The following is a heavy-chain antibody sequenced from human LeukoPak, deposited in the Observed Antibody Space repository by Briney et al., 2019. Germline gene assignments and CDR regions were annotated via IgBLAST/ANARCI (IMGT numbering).Heavy chain of an antibody. CDR3: AKVAGSGLGYFDY. D-gene: IGHD3-10*01. CDR1: GFTFSSYW. Sequence: GGSLRLSCAASGFTFSSYWMHWVRQAPGEGRVWVSRINSDVSSTSYADSVKGRFTISRDNAKNTLYLQMNSLRAEDTAVYYCAKVAGSGLGYFDYWGQGTLVTVSS. J-gene: IGHJ4*02. V-gene: IGHV3-74*01. CDR2: INSDVSST.